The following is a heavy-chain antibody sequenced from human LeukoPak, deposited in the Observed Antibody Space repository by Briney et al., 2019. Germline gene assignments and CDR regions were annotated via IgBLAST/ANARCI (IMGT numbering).Heavy chain of an antibody. D-gene: IGHD3-22*01. J-gene: IGHJ4*02. V-gene: IGHV3-48*01. CDR1: GFIFTSYS. CDR2: ISSSSSTI. Sequence: GGSLRPSCAASGFIFTSYSMNWVRQAPGKGLEWISYISSSSSTIYYADSVRGRFTISRDNAKNSLYLQMNSLRAEDTAVYYCARGFHRYNYDSGAYSVYWGQGTLVTVSS. CDR3: ARGFHRYNYDSGAYSVY.